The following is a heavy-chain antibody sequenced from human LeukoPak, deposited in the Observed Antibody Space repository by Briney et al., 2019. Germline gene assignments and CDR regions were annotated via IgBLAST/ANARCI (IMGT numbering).Heavy chain of an antibody. Sequence: GESLKISCKGSGYSFTSYWIGWVRQMPGKGLEWMGIIYPGDSDTRYSPSFQGQVTISADKSISTAYLQWSSLKASDTAMYYCARQGVGEAAGTDFDYWGQGTLVTVSS. D-gene: IGHD6-13*01. J-gene: IGHJ4*02. V-gene: IGHV5-51*01. CDR2: IYPGDSDT. CDR1: GYSFTSYW. CDR3: ARQGVGEAAGTDFDY.